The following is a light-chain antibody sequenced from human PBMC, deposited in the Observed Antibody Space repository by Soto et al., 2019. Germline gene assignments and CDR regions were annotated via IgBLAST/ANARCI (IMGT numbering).Light chain of an antibody. Sequence: DIQMTQSPSTLSASVGDRVTITCRASQSISIGLAWYQQKPGKAPNLLIYKASRLESGVPSRFSGSGSGTEFTLTISRLQPDDFATYYCQQYQSFPYTFGRGTKVEVK. CDR2: KAS. J-gene: IGKJ2*01. CDR3: QQYQSFPYT. V-gene: IGKV1-5*03. CDR1: QSISIG.